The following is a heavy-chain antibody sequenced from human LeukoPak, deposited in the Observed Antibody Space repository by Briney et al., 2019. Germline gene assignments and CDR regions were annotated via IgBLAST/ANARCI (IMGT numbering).Heavy chain of an antibody. CDR2: ISGSGGST. CDR1: GFTFSSYG. V-gene: IGHV3-23*01. Sequence: GGTLRLSCAASGFTFSSYGMSWVRQAPGKGLEWGSAISGSGGSTYYADSVKGRFTISRDNSKNTLYLQMNSLRAEDTAVYYCANMAMVRGLIPGYWGQGTLVTVSS. J-gene: IGHJ4*02. CDR3: ANMAMVRGLIPGY. D-gene: IGHD3-10*01.